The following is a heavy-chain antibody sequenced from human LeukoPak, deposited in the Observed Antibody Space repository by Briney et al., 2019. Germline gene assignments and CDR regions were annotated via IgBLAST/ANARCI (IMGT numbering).Heavy chain of an antibody. V-gene: IGHV3-20*04. Sequence: GGSLRLSCAASGFTFDDYGMSWVRQAPGKGLEWVSGINWNGGSTGYADSVKGRFTISRDNAKNSLYLQMNSLRAEDTALYYCARRFGGYGDYDPDAFDIWGQGTMVTVSS. J-gene: IGHJ3*02. D-gene: IGHD4-17*01. CDR1: GFTFDDYG. CDR3: ARRFGGYGDYDPDAFDI. CDR2: INWNGGST.